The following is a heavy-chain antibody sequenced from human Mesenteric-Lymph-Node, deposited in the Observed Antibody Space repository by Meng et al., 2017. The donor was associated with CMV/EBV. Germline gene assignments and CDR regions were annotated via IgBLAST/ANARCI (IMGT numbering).Heavy chain of an antibody. J-gene: IGHJ4*02. CDR1: GFTFGTYA. V-gene: IGHV3-23*01. CDR2: ISGTGGNT. Sequence: GGSLRLSCAASGFTFGTYAMSWVRQAPGKGLEWVSTISGTGGNTYYADSVKGRFTISRDNSKSTLYLQMNSLRAEDTAVYYCAKARTHWGQGTLVTVSS. CDR3: AKARTH. D-gene: IGHD3/OR15-3a*01.